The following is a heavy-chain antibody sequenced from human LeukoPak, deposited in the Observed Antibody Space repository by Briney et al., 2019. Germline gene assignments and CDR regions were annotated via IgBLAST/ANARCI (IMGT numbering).Heavy chain of an antibody. CDR2: MNPNSGNT. Sequence: GASVKASCKASGYTFTSYDINWVRQATGQGLEWMGWMNPNSGNTGYAQKFQGRVTMTRNTSISTAYMELSSLRSEDTAVYYCARGPHRYCSGGSCVIDYWGQGTLVTVSS. CDR1: GYTFTSYD. V-gene: IGHV1-8*01. D-gene: IGHD2-15*01. J-gene: IGHJ4*02. CDR3: ARGPHRYCSGGSCVIDY.